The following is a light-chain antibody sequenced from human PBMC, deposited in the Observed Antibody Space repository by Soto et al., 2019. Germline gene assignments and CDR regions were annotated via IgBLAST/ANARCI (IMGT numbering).Light chain of an antibody. Sequence: QSVLTQPPSSSGSPGQSVTISCTGTSSDVGGYNYVSWYQQHPGKAPKLMIYEVSKRPSGVPDRFSGSKSGNTASLTVSELQAXDETXXYCSSYAGSNYYVFGTGTKVTVL. V-gene: IGLV2-8*01. CDR3: SSYAGSNYYV. CDR2: EVS. J-gene: IGLJ1*01. CDR1: SSDVGGYNY.